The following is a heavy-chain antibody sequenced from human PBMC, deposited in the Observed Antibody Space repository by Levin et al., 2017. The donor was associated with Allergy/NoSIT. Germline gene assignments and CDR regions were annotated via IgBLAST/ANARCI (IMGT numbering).Heavy chain of an antibody. CDR3: ARSHTVTTFGIYYDYGMDG. CDR1: GGSISSGDYY. D-gene: IGHD4-11*01. V-gene: IGHV4-30-4*01. Sequence: SQTLSLTCTVSGGSISSGDYYWSWIRQPPGKGLEWIGYIYYSGSTYYNPSLKSRVTISVDTSKNQFSLKLSSVTAADTAVYYCARSHTVTTFGIYYDYGMDGWGQGTTVTVSS. CDR2: IYYSGST. J-gene: IGHJ6*02.